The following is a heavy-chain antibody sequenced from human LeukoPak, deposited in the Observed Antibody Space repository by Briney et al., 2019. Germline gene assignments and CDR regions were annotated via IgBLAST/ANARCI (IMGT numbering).Heavy chain of an antibody. Sequence: PGGSLRLSCAASGFTVITNDMTWVRQAPGKGLEWVSVLYSDGNTKYADSVQGRFTISRDNSKNTLYLEMNSLSPDDTAVYYCARDNPTGVGVSMDVWGKGTTVTVSS. V-gene: IGHV3-53*01. CDR3: ARDNPTGVGVSMDV. D-gene: IGHD1-1*01. CDR1: GFTVITND. CDR2: LYSDGNT. J-gene: IGHJ6*03.